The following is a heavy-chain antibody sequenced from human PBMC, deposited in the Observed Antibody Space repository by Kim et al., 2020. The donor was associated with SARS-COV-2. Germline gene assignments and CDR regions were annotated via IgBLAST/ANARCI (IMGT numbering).Heavy chain of an antibody. CDR2: ISYDGSNK. J-gene: IGHJ4*02. Sequence: GGSLRLSCAASGFTFSSYGMHWVRQAPGKGLEWVAVISYDGSNKYYADSVKGRFTISRDNSKNTLYLQMNSLRAEDTAVYYCAKERSGIVVVTATFDYWDQGTLVTVSS. CDR1: GFTFSSYG. V-gene: IGHV3-30*18. D-gene: IGHD2-21*02. CDR3: AKERSGIVVVTATFDY.